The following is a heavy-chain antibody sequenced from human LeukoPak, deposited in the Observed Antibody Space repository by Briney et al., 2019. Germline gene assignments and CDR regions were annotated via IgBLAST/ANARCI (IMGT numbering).Heavy chain of an antibody. CDR3: ARDKIVGATLFDY. V-gene: IGHV3-48*04. D-gene: IGHD1-26*01. CDR1: GFTFSSYS. CDR2: ISSRSATI. J-gene: IGHJ4*02. Sequence: PGGSLRLSCAASGFTFSSYSMNWVRQAPGKGLEWVSYISSRSATIYYADSVKGRFTISRDNAKNSLYLQMNSLRAEDTAVYYCARDKIVGATLFDYWGQGTLVTVSS.